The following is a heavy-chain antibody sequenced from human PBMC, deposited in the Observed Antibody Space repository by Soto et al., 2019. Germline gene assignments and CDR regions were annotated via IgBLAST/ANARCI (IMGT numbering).Heavy chain of an antibody. CDR3: ARERCPRTSCHIAY. V-gene: IGHV4-31*03. CDR1: GGSISSGGYY. J-gene: IGHJ4*02. D-gene: IGHD2-2*01. CDR2: IYYSGST. Sequence: QVQLQESGPGLVKPSQTLSLTCTVSGGSISSGGYYWSWIRQHPGKGLEWIGYIYYSGSTYYNPSLKSRVTISVDTSKNQFALKLSSVTAADTAVYYCARERCPRTSCHIAYWGQGTLVTVSS.